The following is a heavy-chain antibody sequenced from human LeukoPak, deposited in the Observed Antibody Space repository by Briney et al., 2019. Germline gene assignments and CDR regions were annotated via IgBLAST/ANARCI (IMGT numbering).Heavy chain of an antibody. CDR1: GFTFSTYA. Sequence: TGGSLRLSCAASGFTFSTYAMHWVRQAPGKGLEWVAVISYDGSNKYYADSVKGRFTISRDNSKNTLYLQMNSLRAEDTAVYYCARDGLAAAAGKGYYYYGMDVWGHGTTVTVSS. CDR3: ARDGLAAAAGKGYYYYGMDV. D-gene: IGHD6-13*01. V-gene: IGHV3-30*04. CDR2: ISYDGSNK. J-gene: IGHJ6*02.